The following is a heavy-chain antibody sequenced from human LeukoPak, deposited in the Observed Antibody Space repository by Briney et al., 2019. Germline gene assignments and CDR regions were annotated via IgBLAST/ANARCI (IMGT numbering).Heavy chain of an antibody. CDR3: ARVSGYDWESFYDY. V-gene: IGHV4-39*07. J-gene: IGHJ4*02. CDR2: IYYSGNT. CDR1: GSSISNYY. D-gene: IGHD5-12*01. Sequence: PSETLSLTCTVSGSSISNYYWGWIRQAPGKGLEWIGSIYYSGNTYYNSSLKSRVTISVDTSKNQFSLKLSSVTAADTAMYYCARVSGYDWESFYDYWGQGSLVTVSS.